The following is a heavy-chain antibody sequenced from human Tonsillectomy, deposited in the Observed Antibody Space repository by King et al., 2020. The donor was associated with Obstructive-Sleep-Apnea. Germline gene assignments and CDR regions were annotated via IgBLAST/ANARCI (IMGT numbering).Heavy chain of an antibody. CDR2: INPSGGST. Sequence: QLVQSGAEVEKPGDSVKVSCKASGYTFTSYYIHWVRQAPGQGLEWMGVINPSGGSTRYAQKFQGRVTMTRDTSTSTVYMELSSLRSEDTAVYYCARDLGGGEMATKDAFDIWGQGTMVTVSS. CDR1: GYTFTSYY. J-gene: IGHJ3*02. CDR3: ARDLGGGEMATKDAFDI. V-gene: IGHV1-46*01. D-gene: IGHD5-24*01.